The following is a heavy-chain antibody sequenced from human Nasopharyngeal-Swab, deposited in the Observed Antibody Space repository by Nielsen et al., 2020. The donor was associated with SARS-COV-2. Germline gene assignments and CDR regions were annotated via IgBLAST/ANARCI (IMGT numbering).Heavy chain of an antibody. J-gene: IGHJ3*02. Sequence: GESLKISCAASGFTFSSYAMHWVRQAPGKGLEWVAVISYDGSNKYYADSVKGRFTISRGNSKNTLYLQMNSLRAEDTAVYYCARNYYDSSDAFDIWGQGTMVTVSS. CDR2: ISYDGSNK. CDR1: GFTFSSYA. D-gene: IGHD3-22*01. CDR3: ARNYYDSSDAFDI. V-gene: IGHV3-30-3*01.